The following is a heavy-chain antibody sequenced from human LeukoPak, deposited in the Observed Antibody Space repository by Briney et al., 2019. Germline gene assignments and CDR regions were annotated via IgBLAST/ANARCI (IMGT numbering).Heavy chain of an antibody. CDR3: AKGILSVNDY. Sequence: PGGSLRLSCAASGFIFSSYAMSWVRQAPGKGLEWVSVISGSGGSTYYADSVKGRFTISRDNSKNTLFLQMNSLRAEDTAVYYCAKGILSVNDYWGQGTLVTVSS. CDR1: GFIFSSYA. D-gene: IGHD2-15*01. V-gene: IGHV3-23*01. CDR2: ISGSGGST. J-gene: IGHJ4*02.